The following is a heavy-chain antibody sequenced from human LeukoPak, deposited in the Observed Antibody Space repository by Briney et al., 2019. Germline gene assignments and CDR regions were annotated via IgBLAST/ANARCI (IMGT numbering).Heavy chain of an antibody. J-gene: IGHJ4*02. CDR1: GYTFTGYY. Sequence: ASVKVSCKASGYTFTGYYMHWVRQAPGQGFEWMGWINPNSGGTNYAQKFQGRVTMTRDTSISTAHMELSRPRSDDTAVYYCARANPLYCSSTTCLFDYWGQGTLVTVSS. CDR2: INPNSGGT. CDR3: ARANPLYCSSTTCLFDY. V-gene: IGHV1-2*02. D-gene: IGHD2-2*01.